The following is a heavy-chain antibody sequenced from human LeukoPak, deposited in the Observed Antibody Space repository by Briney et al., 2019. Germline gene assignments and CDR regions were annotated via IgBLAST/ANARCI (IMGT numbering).Heavy chain of an antibody. D-gene: IGHD1-26*01. CDR3: ARDRGYSGSYFSRSVPFDI. J-gene: IGHJ3*02. V-gene: IGHV1-69*06. CDR1: GGTFSSYA. Sequence: ASVKVSCKASGGTFSSYAISWVRQAPGQGLEWMGGIIPIFGTANYAQKFQGRVTITADKSTSTAYMELSSLRSEDTAVYYCARDRGYSGSYFSRSVPFDIWGQGTMVTVSS. CDR2: IIPIFGTA.